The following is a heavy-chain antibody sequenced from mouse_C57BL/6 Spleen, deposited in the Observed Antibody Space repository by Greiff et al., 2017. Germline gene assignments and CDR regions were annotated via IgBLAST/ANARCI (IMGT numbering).Heavy chain of an antibody. CDR1: GYSFTGYY. CDR2: INPSTGGT. Sequence: VQLQQSGPELVKPGASVKISCKASGYSFTGYYMNWVKQSPEKSLEWIGEINPSTGGTTYNQKFKAKATLTVDKSSSTAYMQLKSLTSEDSAVYYCARRRGYDAFAYWGEGALVTVSA. V-gene: IGHV1-42*01. D-gene: IGHD2-2*01. J-gene: IGHJ3*01. CDR3: ARRRGYDAFAY.